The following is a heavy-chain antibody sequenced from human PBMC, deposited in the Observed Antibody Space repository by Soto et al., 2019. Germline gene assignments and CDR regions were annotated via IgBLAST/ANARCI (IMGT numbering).Heavy chain of an antibody. CDR3: ARVAHYDFWSGYLNYYYYGMDV. CDR1: GFTFSDYY. Sequence: TGGSLSLSCAASGFTFSDYYMSWIRQAPGKGLEWVANIKQDGSEKYYVDSVKGRFTISRDNAKNSLYLQMNSLRAEDTAVYYCARVAHYDFWSGYLNYYYYGMDVWGQGTTVTVSS. CDR2: IKQDGSEK. J-gene: IGHJ6*02. V-gene: IGHV3-7*01. D-gene: IGHD3-3*01.